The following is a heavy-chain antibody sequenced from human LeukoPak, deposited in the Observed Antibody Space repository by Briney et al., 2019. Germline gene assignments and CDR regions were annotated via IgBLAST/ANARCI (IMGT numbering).Heavy chain of an antibody. V-gene: IGHV4-59*01. CDR3: ARGHSSGWYLIFDY. CDR1: GGSISSYY. J-gene: IGHJ4*02. D-gene: IGHD6-19*01. CDR2: IYYSGST. Sequence: SETLSLTCTVSGGSISSYYWSWIRQPPGKGLEWIGYIYYSGSTNYNPSLKSRATISVDTSKNQFSLKLSSVTAADTAVYYCARGHSSGWYLIFDYWGQGTLVTVSS.